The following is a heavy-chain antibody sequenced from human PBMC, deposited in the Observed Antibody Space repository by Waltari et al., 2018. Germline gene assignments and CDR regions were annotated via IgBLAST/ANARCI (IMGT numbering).Heavy chain of an antibody. CDR2: IIPIFGTA. Sequence: QVQLVQSGAEVKKPGSSVKVSCKASGGTFSSYAISWVRQAPGQGLEWMGRIIPIFGTAHYAQKSQGRVTITADKSTSTAYMELSSLRSADTAVYYCAREKTIVGATRTFDYWGQGTLVTVSS. J-gene: IGHJ4*02. V-gene: IGHV1-69*08. CDR1: GGTFSSYA. D-gene: IGHD1-26*01. CDR3: AREKTIVGATRTFDY.